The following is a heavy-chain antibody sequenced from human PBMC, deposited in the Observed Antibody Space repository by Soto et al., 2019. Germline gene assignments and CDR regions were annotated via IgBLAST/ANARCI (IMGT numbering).Heavy chain of an antibody. V-gene: IGHV4-38-2*02. Sequence: SETLSLTCRVSGSSITNSFYWGWIRQSPEKGLEWIGSISHTGRTSYNPSLKSRVSISVDASKNQFSLTLTSVTAADTAVYYCARDPANLALAVAYFDSWGQGTLVTVSS. CDR2: ISHTGRT. D-gene: IGHD2-15*01. J-gene: IGHJ4*02. CDR3: ARDPANLALAVAYFDS. CDR1: GSSITNSFY.